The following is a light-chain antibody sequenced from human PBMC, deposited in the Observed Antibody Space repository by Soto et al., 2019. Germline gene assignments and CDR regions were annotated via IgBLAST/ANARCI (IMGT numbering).Light chain of an antibody. CDR3: AAWDDSLNASFV. V-gene: IGLV1-44*01. J-gene: IGLJ1*01. CDR2: GNN. CDR1: NSNIGSFT. Sequence: QSVLTQPPSASGTPGQRVTISFSGSNSNIGSFTVNWYQQLPGTAPKLLIYGNNQRPSGVPDRFSGSKSGTSASLAISGLQSEDEADYYCAAWDDSLNASFVFGTGTKVTVL.